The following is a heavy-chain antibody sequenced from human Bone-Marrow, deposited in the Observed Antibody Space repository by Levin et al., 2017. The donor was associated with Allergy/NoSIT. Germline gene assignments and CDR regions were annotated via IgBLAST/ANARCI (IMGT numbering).Heavy chain of an antibody. CDR1: GFTFSSHS. D-gene: IGHD6-25*01. Sequence: GGSLRLSCAASGFTFSSHSMNWVRQAPGKGLEWVSYISSSSSTIYYADSVKGRFTISRDNAKNSLYLQMNSLRDEDTAIYYCARDQRYSIATADDDYWGQGTRVTVSS. J-gene: IGHJ4*02. CDR3: ARDQRYSIATADDDY. CDR2: ISSSSSTI. V-gene: IGHV3-48*02.